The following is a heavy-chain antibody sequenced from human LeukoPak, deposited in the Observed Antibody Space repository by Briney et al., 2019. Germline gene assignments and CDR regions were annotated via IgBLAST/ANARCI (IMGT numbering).Heavy chain of an antibody. V-gene: IGHV1-8*01. CDR2: MNPNSGNT. Sequence: ASVKVSCKASGYTFTSYDINWVRQATGQGLEWMGWMNPNSGNTGYAQKFQGRVTMTRNTSISTAYMELSRLRSDDTAVYYCARGSGSYYNSYFDYWGQGTLVTVSS. D-gene: IGHD1-26*01. CDR1: GYTFTSYD. J-gene: IGHJ4*02. CDR3: ARGSGSYYNSYFDY.